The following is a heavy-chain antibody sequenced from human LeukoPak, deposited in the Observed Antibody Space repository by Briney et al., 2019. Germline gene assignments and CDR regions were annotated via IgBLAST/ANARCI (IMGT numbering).Heavy chain of an antibody. CDR2: ISSDGSNK. CDR3: ARVLSGRGSLYSYYYYMDV. CDR1: GFTFSSHG. V-gene: IGHV3-30*03. Sequence: GGSLRLSCAASGFTFSSHGMSWVRQAPGKGLEWVALISSDGSNKYYRDSLKGRFTISRDNSKNTLYLQMNSLRAEDTAVYYCARVLSGRGSLYSYYYYMDVWGKGTTVTISS. J-gene: IGHJ6*03. D-gene: IGHD3-10*01.